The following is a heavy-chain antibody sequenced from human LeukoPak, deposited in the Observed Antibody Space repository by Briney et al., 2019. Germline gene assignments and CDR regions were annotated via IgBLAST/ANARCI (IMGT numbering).Heavy chain of an antibody. Sequence: GGSLRLSCAASGFTFSSYWMHWVRHAPGKGLVWVSLFNRDGSSTPYADSVKGRFTISRDNAKNTLYLQMNSLRAEDTAVYYCARGRYYFDYWGEGTLVTVSS. CDR3: ARGRYYFDY. CDR1: GFTFSSYW. J-gene: IGHJ4*02. V-gene: IGHV3-74*01. D-gene: IGHD1-14*01. CDR2: FNRDGSST.